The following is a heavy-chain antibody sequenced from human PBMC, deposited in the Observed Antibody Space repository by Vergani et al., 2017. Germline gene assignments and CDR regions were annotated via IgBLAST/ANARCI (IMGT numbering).Heavy chain of an antibody. J-gene: IGHJ6*02. CDR3: ARDNYGGDPYYYYYYGMDV. Sequence: QVQLVESGGGVVQPGRSLRLSCAASGFTFSSYAMHWVRQAPGKGLEWVAVISYDGSNKYYADSVKGRFTISRDNSKNTLYLQMNSLRAEDTAVYYCARDNYGGDPYYYYYYGMDVWGQGTTVTVSS. V-gene: IGHV3-30-3*01. CDR2: ISYDGSNK. CDR1: GFTFSSYA. D-gene: IGHD4-23*01.